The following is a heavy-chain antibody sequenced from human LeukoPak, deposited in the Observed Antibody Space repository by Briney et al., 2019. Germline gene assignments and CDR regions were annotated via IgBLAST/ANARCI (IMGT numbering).Heavy chain of an antibody. Sequence: GGSLRLSCAAAGIVFSNTAMNWARQSPGRGLEWVSAVSGGGERTFYADSVKGRFTISRDNSKNMVYLQMNSLRADDTAIYYCGKDGGQYSSGPEFDPRGQGALVTVSS. CDR3: GKDGGQYSSGPEFDP. CDR1: GIVFSNTA. D-gene: IGHD6-19*01. J-gene: IGHJ5*02. CDR2: VSGGGERT. V-gene: IGHV3-23*01.